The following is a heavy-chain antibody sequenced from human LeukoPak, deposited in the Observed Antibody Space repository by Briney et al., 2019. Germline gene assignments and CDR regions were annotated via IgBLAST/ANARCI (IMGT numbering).Heavy chain of an antibody. J-gene: IGHJ4*02. Sequence: SVTVSCKASGFTFTSTAVQWVRQARGQRLEWIGWILVGSGNTNYAQMFQERVTLTWDVSTSTAYMVLSSLRSEDTAIYYCASDPPYTSSSAWWGQGTLVTVSS. V-gene: IGHV1-58*01. CDR3: ASDPPYTSSSAW. CDR2: ILVGSGNT. CDR1: GFTFTSTA. D-gene: IGHD2-2*01.